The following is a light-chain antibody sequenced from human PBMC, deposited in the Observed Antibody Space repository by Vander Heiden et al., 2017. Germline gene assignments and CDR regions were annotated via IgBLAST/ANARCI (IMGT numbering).Light chain of an antibody. CDR1: QSVDSSY. CDR3: QQDDNSPLT. J-gene: IGKJ4*01. V-gene: IGKV3-20*01. CDR2: GAS. Sequence: EIVLTQSPGTLSLSPGERVTVSCRASQSVDSSYLAWFQQKPGQAPRLLIYGASSRATGIPDRFSGRGSGTDFTLTVSRLEPEDFAVYYCQQDDNSPLTFGGGTKVE.